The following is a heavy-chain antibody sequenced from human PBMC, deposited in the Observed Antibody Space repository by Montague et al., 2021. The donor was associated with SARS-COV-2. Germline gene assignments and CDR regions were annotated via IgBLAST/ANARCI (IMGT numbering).Heavy chain of an antibody. CDR2: TYYRSQWYN. CDR1: GDSVSSNSAA. CDR3: ARSQHCGGGRCYSLSWFDP. D-gene: IGHD2-15*01. V-gene: IGHV6-1*01. Sequence: CAISGDSVSSNSAARDWIRQSPSRGLEWPGRTYYRSQWYNDYAVSVGSRIAINPDTSKNHFSLQLDSVTPEDTAVYYCARSQHCGGGRCYSLSWFDPWGQGTLVIVSS. J-gene: IGHJ5*02.